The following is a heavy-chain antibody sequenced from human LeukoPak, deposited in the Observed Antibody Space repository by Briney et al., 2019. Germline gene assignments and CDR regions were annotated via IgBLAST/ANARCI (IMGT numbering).Heavy chain of an antibody. J-gene: IGHJ5*02. D-gene: IGHD6-6*01. CDR1: GGSISSSSHY. CDR2: IYETGST. CDR3: ARRYSSSPFNYFDP. V-gene: IGHV4-39*01. Sequence: SETLSLTCTVSGGSISSSSHYWGWIRQPPGKGLEFIGNIYETGSTYYNPSLKSRVTIFVDTSKNQFSLRLSSVTAADTALYYCARRYSSSPFNYFDPWGQGTLVTVSS.